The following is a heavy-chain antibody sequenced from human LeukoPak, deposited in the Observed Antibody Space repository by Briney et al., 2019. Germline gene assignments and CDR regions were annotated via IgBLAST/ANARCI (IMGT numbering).Heavy chain of an antibody. CDR1: GFTFSSYT. D-gene: IGHD1-26*01. Sequence: GGSLRLSCAASGFTFSSYTMNWVRQAPGKGLEWVSCISTSGATIYYADSVKGRFTISRDNAKNSLYLQMNGLRDEDTAVYYCARDYSGSYCYGMDVWGQGTTVTVSS. CDR3: ARDYSGSYCYGMDV. CDR2: ISTSGATI. J-gene: IGHJ6*02. V-gene: IGHV3-48*02.